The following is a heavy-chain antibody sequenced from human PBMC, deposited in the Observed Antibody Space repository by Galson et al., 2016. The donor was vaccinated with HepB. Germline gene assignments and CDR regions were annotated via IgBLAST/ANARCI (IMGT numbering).Heavy chain of an antibody. D-gene: IGHD3-16*01. CDR1: GDSISSNNYY. J-gene: IGHJ4*02. CDR2: LYYSGSA. Sequence: ETLSLTCTVSGDSISSNNYYWGWIRQPPGKGLEWIGSLYYSGSAYYNPSLKSRVTMSVDTSKNQFSLKLGSVTAADTAVYYCARAGLGTKASFDSWGQGTLVVVSS. V-gene: IGHV4-39*01. CDR3: ARAGLGTKASFDS.